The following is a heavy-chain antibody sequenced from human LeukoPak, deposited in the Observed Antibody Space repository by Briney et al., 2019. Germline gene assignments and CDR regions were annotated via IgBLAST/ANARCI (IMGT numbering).Heavy chain of an antibody. D-gene: IGHD2-2*01. CDR2: ISAGGHT. J-gene: IGHJ6*04. Sequence: GGSLRPSCAASGFTFSSFSMSWVRQAPGKGLDWVSTISAGGHTYYTDSVKGRFSISRDNAENSLYLQMNSLRPEDTAVYYCASVRGCSGTRCHYYYGMDVWGKGTTVTVCS. V-gene: IGHV3-21*01. CDR1: GFTFSSFS. CDR3: ASVRGCSGTRCHYYYGMDV.